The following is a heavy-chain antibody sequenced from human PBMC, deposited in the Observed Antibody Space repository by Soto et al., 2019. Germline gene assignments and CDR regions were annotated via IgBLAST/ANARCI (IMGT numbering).Heavy chain of an antibody. Sequence: PSETLSLTCAVYGGSFSGYYWSWIRQPPGKGLEWIGEINHSGSTNYNPSLKSRVTISVDTSKNQFSLKLSSVTAADTAVYYCASSDDYGDYRWYDPWGQGTLVTVSS. J-gene: IGHJ5*02. CDR2: INHSGST. D-gene: IGHD4-17*01. V-gene: IGHV4-34*01. CDR1: GGSFSGYY. CDR3: ASSDDYGDYRWYDP.